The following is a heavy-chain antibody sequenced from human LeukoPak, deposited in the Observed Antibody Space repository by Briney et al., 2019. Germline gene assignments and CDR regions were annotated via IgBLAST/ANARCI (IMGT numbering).Heavy chain of an antibody. V-gene: IGHV3-30*02. D-gene: IGHD5-24*01. CDR2: IRYDGSNK. CDR3: ATNHPSITGRPYYFDY. J-gene: IGHJ4*02. CDR1: GFTFSIYG. Sequence: GGSLRLSCAASGFTFSIYGMHWVRQAPGKGLEWVAFIRYDGSNKYYADSVKGRFTISRDNSKNTLYLQMNSLRAEDTAVYYCATNHPSITGRPYYFDYWGQGTLLTVSS.